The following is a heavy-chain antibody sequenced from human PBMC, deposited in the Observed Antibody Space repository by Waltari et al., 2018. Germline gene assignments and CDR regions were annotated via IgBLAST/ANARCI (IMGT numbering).Heavy chain of an antibody. Sequence: EVQLVESGGGLVQPGGSLRLSCAASGFPFSSYWMNWVRQAPGKGLEWVANIKQDGSEIYYVDSVKGRFTISRDNAKNSLFLQMNTLRAEDTAVYYCARVHSSSFFDYWGQGTLVTVSS. J-gene: IGHJ4*02. V-gene: IGHV3-7*01. CDR2: IKQDGSEI. D-gene: IGHD6-13*01. CDR3: ARVHSSSFFDY. CDR1: GFPFSSYW.